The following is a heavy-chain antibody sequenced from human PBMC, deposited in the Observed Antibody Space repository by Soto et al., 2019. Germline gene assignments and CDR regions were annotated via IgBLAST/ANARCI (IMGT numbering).Heavy chain of an antibody. CDR1: GGSVSSGSYY. D-gene: IGHD6-13*01. CDR2: IYYSGST. Sequence: QVQLQESGPGLVKPSETLSLTCTVSGGSVSSGSYYWSWIRQPPGKGLEWIGYIYYSGSTNYNPSLKSRTTISVDTSKNQSSLKLSSVTAADTAVYYGARASSSWSNYFDYWGQGTLVTVSS. J-gene: IGHJ4*02. CDR3: ARASSSWSNYFDY. V-gene: IGHV4-61*01.